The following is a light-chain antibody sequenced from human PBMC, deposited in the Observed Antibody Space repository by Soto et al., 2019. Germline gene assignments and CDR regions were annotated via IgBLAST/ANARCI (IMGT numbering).Light chain of an antibody. Sequence: QSVLTQPPSASGSPGQSVTISCTGTRSDVGDYNYVSWYQQHPGKAPKLMIYEVTQRPSGVPDRFSGSKSGNTASLTVSGLQADDEAAYFCSSYAGRNNVIFGGGTKLTVL. CDR3: SSYAGRNNVI. CDR2: EVT. CDR1: RSDVGDYNY. J-gene: IGLJ2*01. V-gene: IGLV2-8*01.